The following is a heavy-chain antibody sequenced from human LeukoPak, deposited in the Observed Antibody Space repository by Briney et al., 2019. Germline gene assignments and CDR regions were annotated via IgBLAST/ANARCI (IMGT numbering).Heavy chain of an antibody. CDR3: ARRAGWSRGGDY. CDR2: IYYSGST. Sequence: PSETLSLTCTVSGGSISSYYWSWIRQPPGKGLEWIGYIYYSGSTNYNPSLKSRVTISVDTSKNQFSLKLSSVTAADTAVYYCARRAGWSRGGDYWGQGTLVTVSS. J-gene: IGHJ4*02. CDR1: GGSISSYY. V-gene: IGHV4-59*12. D-gene: IGHD3-3*01.